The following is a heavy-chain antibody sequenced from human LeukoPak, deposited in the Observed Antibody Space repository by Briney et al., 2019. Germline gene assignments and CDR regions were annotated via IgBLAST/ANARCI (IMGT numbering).Heavy chain of an antibody. V-gene: IGHV4-34*01. J-gene: IGHJ3*02. CDR1: GGSFSGYY. CDR2: INHSGST. CDR3: ARRGRPFDI. Sequence: SETLSLTCAVYGGSFSGYYWSWIRQPPGEGLEWIGEINHSGSTNYNPSLKSRVTISVDTSKNQFSLKLSSVTAADTAVYYCARRGRPFDIWGQGTMVTVSS.